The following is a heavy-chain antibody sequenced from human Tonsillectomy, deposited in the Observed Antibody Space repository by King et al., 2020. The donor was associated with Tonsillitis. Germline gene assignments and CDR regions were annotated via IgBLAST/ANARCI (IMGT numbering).Heavy chain of an antibody. CDR1: GGSISSSSYY. CDR2: IYYSGST. V-gene: IGHV4-39*07. D-gene: IGHD1-26*01. J-gene: IGHJ4*02. Sequence: LQLQESGPGLVKPSETLSLTCTVSGGSISSSSYYWGWIRQPPGKGLEWIGSIYYSGSTYYNPSLKSRVTISVDTSKNQFSLKLSSVTAADTAVYYCARHSGGATFDYWGQGTLVTVSS. CDR3: ARHSGGATFDY.